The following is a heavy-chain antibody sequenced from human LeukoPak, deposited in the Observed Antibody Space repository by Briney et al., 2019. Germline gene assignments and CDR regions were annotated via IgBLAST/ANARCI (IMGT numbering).Heavy chain of an antibody. V-gene: IGHV4-59*01. D-gene: IGHD3-10*01. CDR3: ARVLLITMVRGVISDGAFDI. Sequence: SETLSLTCSVSGGSISSYYWTWIRQPPGRGLEWIGYIYYSGSTNYNHSLKSRVTISVDTSKNQFSLKLSSVTAADTVVYYCARVLLITMVRGVISDGAFDIWGQGTMVTVSS. CDR1: GGSISSYY. J-gene: IGHJ3*02. CDR2: IYYSGST.